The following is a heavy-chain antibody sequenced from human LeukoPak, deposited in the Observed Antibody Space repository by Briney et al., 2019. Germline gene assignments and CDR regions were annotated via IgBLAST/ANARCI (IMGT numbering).Heavy chain of an antibody. V-gene: IGHV1-69*06. CDR3: ARGHSSGYYFRFDY. D-gene: IGHD3-22*01. CDR1: GGTFSSYA. CDR2: IIPIFGTA. J-gene: IGHJ4*02. Sequence: ASVKVSCKASGGTFSSYAISWVRQAPGQGLEWMGGIIPIFGTANYAQKFQGRVTITADKSTSTAYMELSSLRSEDTAVYYCARGHSSGYYFRFDYWGQGTLVTVSS.